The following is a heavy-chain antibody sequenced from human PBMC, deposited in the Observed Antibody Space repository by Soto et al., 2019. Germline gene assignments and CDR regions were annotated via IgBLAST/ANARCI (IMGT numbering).Heavy chain of an antibody. CDR2: IIPIFGTA. CDR3: ARVGIAVAGTKVYYYYGMDV. D-gene: IGHD6-19*01. Sequence: SVKVSCKASGGTFSSYAISWVRQAPGQGLEWMGGIIPIFGTANYAQKFQGRVTITADESTSAAYMELSSLRSEDTAVYYCARVGIAVAGTKVYYYYGMDVWGQGTTVTVSS. V-gene: IGHV1-69*13. CDR1: GGTFSSYA. J-gene: IGHJ6*02.